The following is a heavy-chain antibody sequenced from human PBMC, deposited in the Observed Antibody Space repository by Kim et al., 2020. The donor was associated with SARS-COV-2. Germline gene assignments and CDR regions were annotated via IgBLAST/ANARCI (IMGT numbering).Heavy chain of an antibody. D-gene: IGHD3-10*01. Sequence: ASVKVSCKASGYTFTGYYMHWVRQAPGQGLEWMGWINPNSGGTNYAQKFQGRVIMTRDTSISTAYMELSRLRSDDTAVYYCARSPVLLTDFDPWGQGTLVTVSS. CDR1: GYTFTGYY. J-gene: IGHJ5*02. V-gene: IGHV1-2*02. CDR3: ARSPVLLTDFDP. CDR2: INPNSGGT.